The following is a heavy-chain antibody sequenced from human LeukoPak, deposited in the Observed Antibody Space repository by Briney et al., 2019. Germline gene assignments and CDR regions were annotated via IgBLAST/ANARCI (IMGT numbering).Heavy chain of an antibody. V-gene: IGHV3-30-3*01. CDR1: GFTFTTYA. J-gene: IGHJ4*02. Sequence: GGSLRLSCSASGFTFTTYAMHWVRQAPGKGLEWVAVISYDGSNKYYADSVKGRFTISRDNSKNTLYLQMNSLRAEDTAVYYCAAAPGFDYWGQGTLVTVSS. CDR2: ISYDGSNK. D-gene: IGHD1-14*01. CDR3: AAAPGFDY.